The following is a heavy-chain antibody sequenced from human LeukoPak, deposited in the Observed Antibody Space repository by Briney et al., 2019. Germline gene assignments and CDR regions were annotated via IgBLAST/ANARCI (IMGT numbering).Heavy chain of an antibody. Sequence: GGSLTLSCAASGFTFSSYWMRWVRQPAGKGLVWVSRIDTDGSITSYAASMRGGSTISRDNTKHSLHLQRNCLRADEPAVYYCGSESHGDYSASWGQGTLVTVSS. J-gene: IGHJ4*02. D-gene: IGHD4-17*01. CDR1: GFTFSSYW. CDR3: GSESHGDYSAS. V-gene: IGHV3-74*01. CDR2: IDTDGSIT.